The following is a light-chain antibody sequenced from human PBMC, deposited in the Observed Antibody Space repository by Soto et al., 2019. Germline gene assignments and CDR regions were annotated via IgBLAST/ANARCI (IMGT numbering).Light chain of an antibody. Sequence: SYELTQPPSVSVAPGKTARITCGGNNIGSKSVHWYQQKPGQAPVLVIYYDSDRPSGIPERFSGSNSGNTATLTISRVEAGDEADYYCQVWDSSSDHPGRYVVFGGGTKLTVL. V-gene: IGLV3-21*04. CDR1: NIGSKS. CDR3: QVWDSSSDHPGRYVV. J-gene: IGLJ2*01. CDR2: YDS.